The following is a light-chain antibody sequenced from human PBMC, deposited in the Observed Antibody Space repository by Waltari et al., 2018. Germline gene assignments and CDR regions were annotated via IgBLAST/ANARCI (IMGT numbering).Light chain of an antibody. V-gene: IGLV3-10*01. Sequence: SYELTQPPSVSVSPGQTARITCSGDALPNKYGYWYQQKSGQAPVLVIYEDNKRRSGIPERFSGSSSGTMVTLTISGAQGEDEGDYYCYSTDRTGKQRVFGGGTKLTVL. J-gene: IGLJ2*01. CDR3: YSTDRTGKQRV. CDR1: ALPNKY. CDR2: EDN.